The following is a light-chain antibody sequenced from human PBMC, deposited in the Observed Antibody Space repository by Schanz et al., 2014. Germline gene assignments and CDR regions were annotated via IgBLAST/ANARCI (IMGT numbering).Light chain of an antibody. CDR2: GAS. Sequence: ETVLTQSPGTLSLSPGERATLSCRASQRISNIDLAWYQQKPGQAPNLLVYGASRRATGVPDRFSGSGSGTDFTLTISGVEPEDFAVYYCQHYSVSPLFGQGTRVEIK. V-gene: IGKV3-20*01. J-gene: IGKJ1*01. CDR1: QRISNID. CDR3: QHYSVSPL.